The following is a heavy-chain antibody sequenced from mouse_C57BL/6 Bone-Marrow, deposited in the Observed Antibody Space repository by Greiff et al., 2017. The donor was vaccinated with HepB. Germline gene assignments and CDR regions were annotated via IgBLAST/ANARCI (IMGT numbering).Heavy chain of an antibody. Sequence: QLQQPGAELVRPGSSVKLSCKASGYTFTSYWMDWVKQRPGQGLEWIGNIYPSDSETHYNQKFKDKATLTVDKSSSTAYMQLSSLTSEDSAVYYCARSDGSSHFDYWGQGTTLTVSS. J-gene: IGHJ2*01. V-gene: IGHV1-61*01. CDR1: GYTFTSYW. CDR3: ARSDGSSHFDY. CDR2: IYPSDSET. D-gene: IGHD1-1*01.